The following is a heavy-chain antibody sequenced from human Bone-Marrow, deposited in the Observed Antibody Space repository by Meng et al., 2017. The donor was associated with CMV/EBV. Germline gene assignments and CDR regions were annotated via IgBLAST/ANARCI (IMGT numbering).Heavy chain of an antibody. V-gene: IGHV3-30*04. CDR3: ARGRGAGTILSGWFDP. J-gene: IGHJ5*02. CDR1: GFTFSSYA. D-gene: IGHD1-1*01. CDR2: ISYDGSNK. Sequence: GGSLRLSCAASGFTFSSYAMHWVRQAPGKGLEWVAVISYDGSNKYYADSVKGRFTISRDNSKNTLYLQMNSLRAEDTAVYYCARGRGAGTILSGWFDPWGQGALVTVSS.